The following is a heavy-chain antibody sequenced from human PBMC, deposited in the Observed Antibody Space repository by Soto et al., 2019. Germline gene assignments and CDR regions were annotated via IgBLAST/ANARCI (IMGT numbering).Heavy chain of an antibody. D-gene: IGHD3-3*01. CDR3: ASMYYDFWSGYFREDY. CDR2: IYYSGST. V-gene: IGHV4-59*08. CDR1: GGSISSYY. Sequence: PSETLSLTCTVSGGSISSYYWSWIRQPPGKGLEWIGYIYYSGSTNYNPSLKSRVTISVDTSKNQFSLKLSSVTAADTAVYYCASMYYDFWSGYFREDYWGQGTLVTVSS. J-gene: IGHJ4*02.